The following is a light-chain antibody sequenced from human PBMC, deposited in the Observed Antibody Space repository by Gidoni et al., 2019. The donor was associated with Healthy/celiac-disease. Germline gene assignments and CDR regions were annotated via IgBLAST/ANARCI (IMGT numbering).Light chain of an antibody. CDR3: CSYAGSYTGV. V-gene: IGLV2-11*01. Sequence: ALTPPLAVSGSPGQSVTISCTGTSSDVGGYNYVSWYQQHPGKATKLMIYDVSKRPSGVPDRFSGSKSGNTASLTISGLQAEDEADYYGCSYAGSYTGVFGGGTKLTVL. CDR1: SSDVGGYNY. CDR2: DVS. J-gene: IGLJ3*02.